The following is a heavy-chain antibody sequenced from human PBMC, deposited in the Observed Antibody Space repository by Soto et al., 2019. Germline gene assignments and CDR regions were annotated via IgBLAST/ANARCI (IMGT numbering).Heavy chain of an antibody. CDR3: ARSPRSYYYYGMDV. J-gene: IGHJ6*02. Sequence: XSVKVSCKASGYTFTGYYMHWVRQAPGQGLEWMGWINPNSGGTNYAQKFQGGVTMTRDTSISTAYMELSRLRSDDTAVYYCARSPRSYYYYGMDVWGQGTTVTVSS. V-gene: IGHV1-2*02. CDR2: INPNSGGT. CDR1: GYTFTGYY.